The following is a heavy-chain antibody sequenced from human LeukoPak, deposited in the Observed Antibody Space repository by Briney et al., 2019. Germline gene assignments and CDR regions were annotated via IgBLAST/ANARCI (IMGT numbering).Heavy chain of an antibody. Sequence: SETLSLTCTVSRGSISGSIRSYYWSWLRQPPGKGLEWIGYISSSVSVNDNPSLRSRVTISVDTSKNQFFLNLSSVSAADTAVYYCARIPLGYSGAYYFDYWGQGTLVTVSP. CDR3: ARIPLGYSGAYYFDY. J-gene: IGHJ4*02. V-gene: IGHV4-4*09. CDR2: ISSSVSV. D-gene: IGHD5-12*01. CDR1: RGSISGSIRSYY.